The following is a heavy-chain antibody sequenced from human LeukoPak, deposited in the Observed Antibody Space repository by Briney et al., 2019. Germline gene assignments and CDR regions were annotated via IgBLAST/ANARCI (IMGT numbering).Heavy chain of an antibody. J-gene: IGHJ4*02. CDR1: GVAIRSGDYY. CDR3: ARDGRFPPEVLPRYFDY. V-gene: IGHV4-39*07. D-gene: IGHD1-26*01. Sequence: SETLSLTCTVSGVAIRSGDYYWGWIRQPPGKGLEWIGNIYYSGSTYYNPSLKSRVTISVETSKNQFSLKLSSVTAADTAVYYCARDGRFPPEVLPRYFDYWGQGTLVTVSS. CDR2: IYYSGST.